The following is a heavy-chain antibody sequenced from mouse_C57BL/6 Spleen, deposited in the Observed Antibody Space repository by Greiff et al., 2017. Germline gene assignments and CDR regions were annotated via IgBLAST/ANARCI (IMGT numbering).Heavy chain of an antibody. CDR2: INPNNGGT. D-gene: IGHD2-1*01. Sequence: EVQLQQSGPELVKPGASVKISCKASGYTFTDYYMNWVKQSHGKSLEWIGDINPNNGGTSYNQKFKGKATLTVDKSSSTAYMELRSLTSEDSAVYYCALIYYGNYAMDYWGQGTSVTVSS. CDR1: GYTFTDYY. V-gene: IGHV1-26*01. J-gene: IGHJ4*01. CDR3: ALIYYGNYAMDY.